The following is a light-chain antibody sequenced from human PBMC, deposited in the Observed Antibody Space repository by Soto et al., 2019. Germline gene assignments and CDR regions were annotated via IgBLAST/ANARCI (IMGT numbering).Light chain of an antibody. J-gene: IGKJ5*01. CDR2: AAS. Sequence: TQSPATLSVSPGERATLSCRASQDISSSLAWYQQKPGKAPKVLIHAASTLQSGVPSRFSGSGSGTEFTLTINSLQPEDFATYYCQQLMSYPITFGQGTRLEIK. CDR3: QQLMSYPIT. V-gene: IGKV1-9*01. CDR1: QDISSS.